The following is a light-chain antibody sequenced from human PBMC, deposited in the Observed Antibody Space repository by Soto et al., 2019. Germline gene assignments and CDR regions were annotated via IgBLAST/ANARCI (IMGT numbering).Light chain of an antibody. Sequence: QSVLTQPPSASGTPGQRVTISCSGSSSNIGSNTVNWYQQLPGTAPKLLIYSNNQRPSGVPDRFSGAKSGTSASLAISGLQFEDEADYYCAAWDDSLNGVVFCGGTKLTVL. CDR1: SSNIGSNT. V-gene: IGLV1-44*01. CDR3: AAWDDSLNGVV. CDR2: SNN. J-gene: IGLJ2*01.